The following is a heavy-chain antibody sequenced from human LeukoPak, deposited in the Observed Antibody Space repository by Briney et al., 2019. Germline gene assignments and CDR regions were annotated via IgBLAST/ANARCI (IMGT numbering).Heavy chain of an antibody. Sequence: PGRSLRLSCAASGFTFSNYGMHWVRQAPGKGLEWVAVISYDGNNKYYADSVKGRLTISRDNSKNTLYLQMNSLRVEDTAVYYCARDYYDILTGYLSWFDPWGQGTLVTVSS. CDR1: GFTFSNYG. V-gene: IGHV3-33*01. CDR2: ISYDGNNK. CDR3: ARDYYDILTGYLSWFDP. D-gene: IGHD3-9*01. J-gene: IGHJ5*02.